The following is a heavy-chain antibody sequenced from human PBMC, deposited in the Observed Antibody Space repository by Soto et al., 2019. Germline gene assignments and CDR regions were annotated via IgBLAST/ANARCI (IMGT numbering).Heavy chain of an antibody. CDR2: INHSGST. Sequence: QVQLQQWGAGLLKPSETLSLTCAVYGGSFSGYYWSWIRQPPGKGLEWIGEINHSGSTNYNPSLKSRVTISVDTSKNQFSLKLSSVTAADTAVYYCARKRRRHDSSGRYYFDYWGQGTLVTVSS. CDR3: ARKRRRHDSSGRYYFDY. V-gene: IGHV4-34*01. CDR1: GGSFSGYY. D-gene: IGHD3-22*01. J-gene: IGHJ4*02.